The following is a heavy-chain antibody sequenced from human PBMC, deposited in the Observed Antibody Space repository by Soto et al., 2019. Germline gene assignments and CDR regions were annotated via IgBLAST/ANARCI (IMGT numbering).Heavy chain of an antibody. CDR2: VYYSGST. CDR1: GGSISSGDYY. J-gene: IGHJ5*02. Sequence: SETLSLTCTVSGGSISSGDYYWSWIRQPPGKGLEWIGYVYYSGSTNYNPSLKSRLTMSLDTSTNEVSLSLTSVTAADAAVYFCARFSPPRKSYDSNPDWFDPWGQGIMVTVSS. V-gene: IGHV4-30-4*02. D-gene: IGHD3-22*01. CDR3: ARFSPPRKSYDSNPDWFDP.